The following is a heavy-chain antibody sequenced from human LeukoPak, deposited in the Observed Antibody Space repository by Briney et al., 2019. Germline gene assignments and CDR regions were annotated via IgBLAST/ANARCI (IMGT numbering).Heavy chain of an antibody. CDR3: AKDRYCSSTNCPYDY. V-gene: IGHV3-23*01. CDR1: GFTSSDYT. J-gene: IGHJ4*02. Sequence: GGSLRLSCAASGFTSSDYTMNWVRQAPGKGLEGVSGISVSDDSTYYADSVEGRFTMSRDNSNNMLYLQMNSLRAEDTAVYYCAKDRYCSSTNCPYDYWGQGTLVTVSS. D-gene: IGHD2-2*01. CDR2: ISVSDDST.